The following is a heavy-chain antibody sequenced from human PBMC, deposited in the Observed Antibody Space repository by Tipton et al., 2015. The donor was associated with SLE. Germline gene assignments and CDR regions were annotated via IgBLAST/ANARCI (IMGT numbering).Heavy chain of an antibody. V-gene: IGHV4-4*07. Sequence: TLSLTCTVSGGSISSAYWSWIRQPAGKGLEWIGLIYPSGSANYNPSLKSRVTMSVDTSKNQFSLQLTSVTAADTAMYFCARSPTYDYVWGSYHFDNWGQGTLVTVSS. CDR1: GGSISSAY. D-gene: IGHD3-16*02. CDR2: IYPSGSA. J-gene: IGHJ4*02. CDR3: ARSPTYDYVWGSYHFDN.